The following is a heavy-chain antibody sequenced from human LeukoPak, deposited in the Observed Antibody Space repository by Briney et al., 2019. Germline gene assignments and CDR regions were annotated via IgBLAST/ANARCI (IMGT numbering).Heavy chain of an antibody. Sequence: PGGSLRLSCAASGFTFSSYSMNWVRQAPGKGLEWVSSISSSSSYIYYADSVKGRFTISRDNAKNSLYLQMNSLRAEDTAVYYCARGARVTTRYSDLWGGGTLVTVSS. J-gene: IGHJ2*01. D-gene: IGHD4-17*01. CDR1: GFTFSSYS. CDR3: ARGARVTTRYSDL. V-gene: IGHV3-21*01. CDR2: ISSSSSYI.